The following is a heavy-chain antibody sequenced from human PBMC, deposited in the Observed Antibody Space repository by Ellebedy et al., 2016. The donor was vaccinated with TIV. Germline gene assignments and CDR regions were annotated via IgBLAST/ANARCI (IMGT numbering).Heavy chain of an antibody. CDR3: ARDSGSYPFDY. D-gene: IGHD3-16*02. J-gene: IGHJ4*02. Sequence: GESLKISXAVSEFTLSDYYMSWMRQAPGKGLEWVSYIRGGIHYADSVKGRFTISRDNAKNSLYLQMNSLRVEDTAVYYCARDSGSYPFDYWGLGVLVTVSS. CDR1: EFTLSDYY. CDR2: IRGGI. V-gene: IGHV3-11*01.